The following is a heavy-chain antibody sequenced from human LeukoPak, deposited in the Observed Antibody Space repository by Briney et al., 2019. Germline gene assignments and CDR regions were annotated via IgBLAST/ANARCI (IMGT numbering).Heavy chain of an antibody. CDR1: GGSFSSYY. Sequence: SETLSLTCAVYGGSFSSYYWSWIRQPAGKGLEWIGRIYTSGTTNYNPSLKSRVTMSVDTSKNQFSLELTSVTAADTAVYYCARDTIAPGGTMTPYYHHYYMDVWGKGTTVTVSS. CDR3: ARDTIAPGGTMTPYYHHYYMDV. V-gene: IGHV4-4*07. J-gene: IGHJ6*03. CDR2: IYTSGTT. D-gene: IGHD6-13*01.